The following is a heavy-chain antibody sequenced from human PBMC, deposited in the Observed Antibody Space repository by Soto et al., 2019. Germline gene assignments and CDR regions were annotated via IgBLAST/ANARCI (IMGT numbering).Heavy chain of an antibody. J-gene: IGHJ5*02. V-gene: IGHV2-5*02. CDR3: VHRDGAWGFDP. D-gene: IGHD7-27*01. CDR1: GFSLSSSGVA. Sequence: QITLKESGPPLVKPTQTLTLTCSFSGFSLSSSGVAVGWIRQPPGKALEWLALIYWDDDKLYTPSLKSRLTITKDTSKNQVVLTMTNMDPVDTATYYCVHRDGAWGFDPWGQGTLVTVSS. CDR2: IYWDDDK.